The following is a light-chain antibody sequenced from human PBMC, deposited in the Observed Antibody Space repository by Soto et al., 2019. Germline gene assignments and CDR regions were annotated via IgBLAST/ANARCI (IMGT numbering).Light chain of an antibody. CDR3: QQYGSSPPT. CDR1: QSVTNSF. CDR2: GAS. V-gene: IGKV3-20*01. Sequence: EVVLAQSPGTLSLSPGERATLSCRASQSVTNSFLAWYQQKPGQAPRLLIYGASSRATGIPDRFSGSGSGTDFTLSISRLESEDFAVYYCQQYGSSPPTFGQGTKVDIK. J-gene: IGKJ1*01.